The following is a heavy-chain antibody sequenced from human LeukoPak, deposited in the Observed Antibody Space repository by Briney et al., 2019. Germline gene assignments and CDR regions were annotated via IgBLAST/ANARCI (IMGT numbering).Heavy chain of an antibody. Sequence: SETLSLTCAVYGGSFSGYYWSWIRQPPGKGLEWIGEINHSGSTNYSPSLKSRVTISVDTSKNQFSLKLSSVTAADTAVYYCARGRRIVVVPAAFYFDYWGQGTLVTVSS. D-gene: IGHD2-2*01. V-gene: IGHV4-34*01. J-gene: IGHJ4*02. CDR3: ARGRRIVVVPAAFYFDY. CDR1: GGSFSGYY. CDR2: INHSGST.